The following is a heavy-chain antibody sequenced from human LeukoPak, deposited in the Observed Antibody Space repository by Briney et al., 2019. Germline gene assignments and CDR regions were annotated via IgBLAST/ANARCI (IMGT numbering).Heavy chain of an antibody. V-gene: IGHV3-30*04. CDR1: GFTFSSYT. D-gene: IGHD2-21*01. Sequence: PGGSLGLSCAASGFTFSSYTMHWVRQAPGKGLEWVAVISFDGSNKYYADSVTGRFTISRDNSKNTLYLQMISLRADDTAVYYCARDVVPYYYYYMDVWGKGTTVTVSS. CDR2: ISFDGSNK. CDR3: ARDVVPYYYYYMDV. J-gene: IGHJ6*03.